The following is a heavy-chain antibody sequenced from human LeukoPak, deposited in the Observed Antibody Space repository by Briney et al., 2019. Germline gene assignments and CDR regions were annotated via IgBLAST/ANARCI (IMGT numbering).Heavy chain of an antibody. CDR3: ARVRDYYYDNCGYYDY. D-gene: IGHD3-22*01. V-gene: IGHV4-59*01. CDR2: IYYSGNT. J-gene: IGHJ4*02. CDR1: GGSIGGYF. Sequence: SETLSLTCTVSGGSIGGYFWTWIRQAPGKGLEWIGHIYYSGNTNYDPFLKNRVSISVDTSKNQISLKLTSVTSADTAKYYCARVRDYYYDNCGYYDYWGQGTLVTVSS.